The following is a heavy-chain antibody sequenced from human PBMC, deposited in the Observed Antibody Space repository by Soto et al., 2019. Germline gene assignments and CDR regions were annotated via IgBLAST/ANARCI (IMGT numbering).Heavy chain of an antibody. J-gene: IGHJ4*02. CDR3: EREFLFDY. CDR1: GYTFTSYS. V-gene: IGHV1-18*01. Sequence: QVQLVQSGAEVKKPGASVKVSCKASGYTFTSYSISWVRQAPGQGLEWMGWISADNGNTKYAQKLQGRVTMTTDTSTSTAYMELRRLRADDTAVYDCEREFLFDYWGQGTLVTVSS. CDR2: ISADNGNT.